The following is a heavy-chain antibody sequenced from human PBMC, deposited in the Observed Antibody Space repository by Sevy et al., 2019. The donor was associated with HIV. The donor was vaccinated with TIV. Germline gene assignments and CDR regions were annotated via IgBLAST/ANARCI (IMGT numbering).Heavy chain of an antibody. D-gene: IGHD3-3*01. CDR2: ISGSGGST. V-gene: IGHV3-23*01. CDR3: AKVRFLEWLPIPLFDY. J-gene: IGHJ4*02. CDR1: GFTFSSYA. Sequence: GGSLRLSCAASGFTFSSYAMSWVRQAPGKGLEWVSAISGSGGSTYYADSVKGRFTISRDNSKNTLYLQMNSLRAEDTAVYYCAKVRFLEWLPIPLFDYWGQGTLVTVSS.